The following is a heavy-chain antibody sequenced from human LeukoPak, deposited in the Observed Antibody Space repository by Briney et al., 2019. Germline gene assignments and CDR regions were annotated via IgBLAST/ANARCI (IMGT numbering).Heavy chain of an antibody. D-gene: IGHD3-3*01. CDR3: ARPYYDFWSGYPTSFDY. CDR1: GGSISSSSYY. V-gene: IGHV4-39*07. Sequence: PSETLSLTCTVSGGSISSSSYYWGWIRQPPGKGLERIGSIYYSGSTYYNPSLKSRVTISVDTSKNQFSLKLSSVTAADTAVYYCARPYYDFWSGYPTSFDYWGQGTLVTVSS. CDR2: IYYSGST. J-gene: IGHJ4*02.